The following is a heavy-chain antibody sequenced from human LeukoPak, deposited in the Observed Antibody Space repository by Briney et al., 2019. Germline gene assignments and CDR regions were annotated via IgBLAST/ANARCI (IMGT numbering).Heavy chain of an antibody. CDR3: AAYYDSNGYYFGMGFDP. CDR2: ISYDGSYP. V-gene: IGHV3-30*03. D-gene: IGHD3-22*01. Sequence: GSSLRLACEASGITSGQYKIHWVRQAPGKGPEWLSLISYDGSYPNYADSVKGRSTISRDTSTNTVYFQLNSLRPEDTAIYYCAAYYDSNGYYFGMGFDPWGQGTLVTVSS. CDR1: GITSGQYK. J-gene: IGHJ5*02.